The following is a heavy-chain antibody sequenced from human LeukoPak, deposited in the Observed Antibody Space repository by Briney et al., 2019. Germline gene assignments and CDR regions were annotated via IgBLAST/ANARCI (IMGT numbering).Heavy chain of an antibody. D-gene: IGHD3-10*02. Sequence: LETLSLTCAVSGGSMSGFYWSWIRQTPGTGLEWMGYILDTGNTRYNPSLGSRIAISVDTSRNQFSLNLNSLTATDTAVYFCARHYVSKNYFEFWGQGILVSVSS. CDR1: GGSMSGFY. J-gene: IGHJ4*02. V-gene: IGHV4-59*08. CDR3: ARHYVSKNYFEF. CDR2: ILDTGNT.